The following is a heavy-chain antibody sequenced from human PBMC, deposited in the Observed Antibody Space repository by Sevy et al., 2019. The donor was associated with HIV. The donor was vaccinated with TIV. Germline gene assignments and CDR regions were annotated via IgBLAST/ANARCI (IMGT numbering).Heavy chain of an antibody. V-gene: IGHV4-34*01. CDR1: DGSFSGYY. Sequence: SETLSLTCAVHDGSFSGYYWNWIRQLPGKGLEWIGEINESGITYYNPSLKSRVTISVDTSKNQFSLKLNSVTAVDSAGYFCARSPPVVVVPGAPSWFDPWGQGTLVTVSS. J-gene: IGHJ5*02. D-gene: IGHD2-2*01. CDR3: ARSPPVVVVPGAPSWFDP. CDR2: INESGIT.